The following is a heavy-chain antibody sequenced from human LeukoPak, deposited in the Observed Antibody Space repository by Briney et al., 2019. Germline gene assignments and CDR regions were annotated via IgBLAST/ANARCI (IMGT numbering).Heavy chain of an antibody. Sequence: GGSLRLSCAASGFRFSSYVMSWVRQAPGKGLEYVSSIDGSDGASYYADSVKGRFTISRDNSKNTLFLQMNGLRVEDTAVYYCARVDSGSYDYWGQGTLLTVSS. CDR3: ARVDSGSYDY. D-gene: IGHD1-26*01. J-gene: IGHJ4*02. V-gene: IGHV3-23*01. CDR2: IDGSDGAS. CDR1: GFRFSSYV.